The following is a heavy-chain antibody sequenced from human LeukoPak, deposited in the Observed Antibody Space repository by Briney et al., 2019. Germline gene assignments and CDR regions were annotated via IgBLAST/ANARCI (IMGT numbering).Heavy chain of an antibody. CDR3: ARDRSCSSTSCYEYFQH. CDR1: GGTFSSYA. Sequence: ASVKVSCKASGGTFSSYAIIWVRQAPGQGLEWMGRIIPILGIANYAQKFQGRVTITADKSTSTVYMELSSLRSEDTAVYYCARDRSCSSTSCYEYFQHWGQGTLVTVSS. J-gene: IGHJ1*01. D-gene: IGHD2-2*01. V-gene: IGHV1-69*04. CDR2: IIPILGIA.